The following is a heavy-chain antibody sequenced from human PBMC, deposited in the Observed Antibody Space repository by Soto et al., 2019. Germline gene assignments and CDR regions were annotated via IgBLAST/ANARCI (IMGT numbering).Heavy chain of an antibody. D-gene: IGHD2-2*01. CDR1: GFTLRNYV. CDR3: AKGDYCSSTSCYPLYYYGMDV. CDR2: ISGSGSST. J-gene: IGHJ6*02. V-gene: IGHV3-23*01. Sequence: GRSLRLSCAASGFTLRNYVMRWVRQAPGRGLEWVSIISGSGSSTYYADSVRGRFTISRDNSKNTLYLQMNSLRAEDTAVYYCAKGDYCSSTSCYPLYYYGMDVWGQGTTVTVSS.